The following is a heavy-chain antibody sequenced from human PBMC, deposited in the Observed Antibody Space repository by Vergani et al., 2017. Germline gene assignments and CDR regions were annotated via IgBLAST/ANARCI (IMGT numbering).Heavy chain of an antibody. CDR1: GYTLTELS. CDR3: ARAHRPKTQRITMIVGSDAFDI. Sequence: QVQLVQSGAEVKKPGASVKVSCKVSGYTLTELSMHWVRQAPGKGLEWMGGFDPEDGETIYAQKFQGRVTMTEDTSTDTAYMELNSLRAEDTAVYYCARAHRPKTQRITMIVGSDAFDIWGQGTMVTVSS. CDR2: FDPEDGET. V-gene: IGHV1-24*01. J-gene: IGHJ3*02. D-gene: IGHD3-22*01.